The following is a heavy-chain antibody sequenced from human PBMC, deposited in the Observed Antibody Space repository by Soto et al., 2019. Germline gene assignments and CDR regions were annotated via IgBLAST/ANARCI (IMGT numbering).Heavy chain of an antibody. J-gene: IGHJ4*02. V-gene: IGHV6-1*01. D-gene: IGHD3-9*01. CDR3: ASSFELWGIFDY. CDR2: TYYRSKWYF. CDR1: GDSVSSNSAA. Sequence: SQTLSLTCAISGDSVSSNSAAWNWIRQSPSRGLEWLGRTYYRSKWYFHYPVSVKSRVTINPDTSKNQFSLQLNSVTPEDTAVYYCASSFELWGIFDYSGPGTLVTVSS.